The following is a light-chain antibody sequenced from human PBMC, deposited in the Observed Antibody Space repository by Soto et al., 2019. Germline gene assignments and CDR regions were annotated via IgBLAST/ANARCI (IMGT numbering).Light chain of an antibody. J-gene: IGKJ2*01. CDR3: QQYDNLPYT. CDR1: QDISNY. CDR2: HAS. V-gene: IGKV1-33*01. Sequence: DIQMTQSPSSLSASVGDRVTITCQASQDISNYLNWYQQKPGKAPKLLIYHASNLETGVPSRFSGSGSGTDFTFTIRSLQPEDLATYYCQQYDNLPYTFGQGTKLEIK.